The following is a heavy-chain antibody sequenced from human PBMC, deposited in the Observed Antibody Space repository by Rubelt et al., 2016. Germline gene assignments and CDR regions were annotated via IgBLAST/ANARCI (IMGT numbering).Heavy chain of an antibody. Sequence: EVQLLESGGGLVQPGGSLRLSCAASGFTLSSYWMHWVRQAPGKGLVWVSRINSDGSITSYADSVKGRFTIPRDNAKNTLYLQMNSLRGEDTAVYYCAKDPNNYGAGRMDVWGQGTTVTVSS. J-gene: IGHJ6*02. V-gene: IGHV3-74*01. CDR1: GFTLSSYW. CDR3: AKDPNNYGAGRMDV. D-gene: IGHD3-10*01. CDR2: INSDGSIT.